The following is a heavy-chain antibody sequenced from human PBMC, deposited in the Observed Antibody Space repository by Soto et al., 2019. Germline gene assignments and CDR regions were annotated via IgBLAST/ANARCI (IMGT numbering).Heavy chain of an antibody. CDR3: ARGRITMIVVASDAFDI. CDR2: ISWNSGSI. V-gene: IGHV3-9*01. Sequence: GGSLRLSCAASGFTFDDYGMHWVRQAPGKGLEWVSGISWNSGSIGYADSVKGRITIARDNAKNSLYLQMNSLRAEDTDLYYCARGRITMIVVASDAFDIWGQGTMVTVSS. CDR1: GFTFDDYG. J-gene: IGHJ3*02. D-gene: IGHD3-22*01.